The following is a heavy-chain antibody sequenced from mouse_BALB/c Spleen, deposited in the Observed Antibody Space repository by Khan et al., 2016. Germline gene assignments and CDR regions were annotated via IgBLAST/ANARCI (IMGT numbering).Heavy chain of an antibody. V-gene: IGHV9-3*02. CDR1: GYTFTNYG. D-gene: IGHD1-1*01. CDR2: INTNTGEP. CDR3: AREYGSSLYYFAY. Sequence: QIQLVQSGPELKKPGETVKISCKASGYTFTNYGMNWVKQAPGKGLKWMGWINTNTGEPTYAEEFKGRFAFSLETSASTAYLQINNLKNEDTATYFCAREYGSSLYYFAYWGQGTTLTVSS. J-gene: IGHJ2*01.